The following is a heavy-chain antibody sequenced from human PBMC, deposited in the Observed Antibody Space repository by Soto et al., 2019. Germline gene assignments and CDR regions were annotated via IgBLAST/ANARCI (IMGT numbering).Heavy chain of an antibody. CDR1: GFTFSSYS. V-gene: IGHV3-21*01. Sequence: GGSLRLSCAASGFTFSSYSMNWVRQAPGKGLEWVSSISSSSSYIYYADSVKGRFTISRDNAKNSLYLQMNSLRAEDTAVYYCARDPPKYGYNSVPSDYWGQGTLVTVSS. CDR2: ISSSSSYI. D-gene: IGHD1-1*01. CDR3: ARDPPKYGYNSVPSDY. J-gene: IGHJ4*02.